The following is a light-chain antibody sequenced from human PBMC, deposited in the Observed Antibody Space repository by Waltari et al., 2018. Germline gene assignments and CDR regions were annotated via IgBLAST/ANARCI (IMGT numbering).Light chain of an antibody. Sequence: QSVLTQPPSTSGTPGQRVTISCSGSSSNIGSNTVNWYQQLPGTAPKLLIFTNKQRPAGVPDRVAGSRSGTCASLASSGLQSEDEAGYHCAAWDDSRNGVVFGGGTKVTVL. V-gene: IGLV1-44*01. CDR1: SSNIGSNT. CDR3: AAWDDSRNGVV. CDR2: TNK. J-gene: IGLJ2*01.